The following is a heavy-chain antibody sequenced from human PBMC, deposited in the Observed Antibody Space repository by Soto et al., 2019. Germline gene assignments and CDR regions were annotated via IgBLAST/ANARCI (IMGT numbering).Heavy chain of an antibody. V-gene: IGHV1-69*01. CDR3: AVGTRSSWYCDF. CDR1: GGTFSDYA. CDR2: IIPLTETP. J-gene: IGHJ4*02. D-gene: IGHD6-13*01. Sequence: QVQVVQSWAEVKKPGSSVKVSCKASGGTFSDYAISWVRQAPGQGLEWMGGIIPLTETPVYAQTVQGRLTISAEEVTSVAYIELSTLRSDDTAVYYCAVGTRSSWYCDFWGQGTLVTVSS.